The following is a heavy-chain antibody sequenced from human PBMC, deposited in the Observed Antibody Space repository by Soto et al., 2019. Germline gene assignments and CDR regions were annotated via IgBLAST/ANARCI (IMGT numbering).Heavy chain of an antibody. Sequence: QLQLQESGSGLVKPSQNLSLTCAVSGGSLSSGGYSWNWIRQPPGKALEWIGYIYDNGNTYYNPSLKSRVTISVARSKNQFSLNLTSVTAADTAVYFCARVGGWFDPWGQGTLVTVSA. CDR2: IYDNGNT. V-gene: IGHV4-30-2*01. CDR1: GGSLSSGGYS. J-gene: IGHJ5*02. CDR3: ARVGGWFDP. D-gene: IGHD3-16*01.